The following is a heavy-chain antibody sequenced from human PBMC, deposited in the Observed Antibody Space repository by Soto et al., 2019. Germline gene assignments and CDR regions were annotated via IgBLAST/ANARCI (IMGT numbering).Heavy chain of an antibody. V-gene: IGHV4-31*03. CDR3: ARDAALGYCSSTSCYTFDY. D-gene: IGHD2-2*02. CDR1: GGSISSGGYY. CDR2: IYYSGST. Sequence: SETLSLTCTVSGGSISSGGYYWSWIRQHPGKGLEWIGYIYYSGSTYYNPSLKSRVTISVDTSKNQFSLKLSSVTAADTAVYYCARDAALGYCSSTSCYTFDYWGQGTLVTVSS. J-gene: IGHJ4*02.